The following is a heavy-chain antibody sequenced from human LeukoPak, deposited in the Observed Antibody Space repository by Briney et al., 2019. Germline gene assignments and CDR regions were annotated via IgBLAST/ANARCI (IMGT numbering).Heavy chain of an antibody. CDR1: GGSIRSYY. V-gene: IGHV4-59*08. J-gene: IGHJ4*02. CDR2: IYYSGST. Sequence: SETLSLTCTVPGGSIRSYYWSWIRQPPGKGLEWIGYIYYSGSTNYNPSLKSRITISVDTSKNQFSLRLSSVTAADTAVYYCARHSRLDKSSLSWADYWGQGTLVTVSS. CDR3: ARHSRLDKSSLSWADY. D-gene: IGHD2-2*03.